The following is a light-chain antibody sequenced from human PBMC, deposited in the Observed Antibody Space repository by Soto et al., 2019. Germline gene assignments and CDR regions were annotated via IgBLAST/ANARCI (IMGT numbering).Light chain of an antibody. CDR2: GAS. CDR1: QSVSSSY. J-gene: IGKJ1*01. CDR3: QQYGSSPRT. V-gene: IGKV3-20*01. Sequence: EIVLPQSPGTLSLSPGERDTLSCRASQSVSSSYLAWYQQKPGQAPRLLIYGASSRATGIPDRFSGSGSGTDFTLTISRLEPEEFAVYYCQQYGSSPRTVGHGTKVDIK.